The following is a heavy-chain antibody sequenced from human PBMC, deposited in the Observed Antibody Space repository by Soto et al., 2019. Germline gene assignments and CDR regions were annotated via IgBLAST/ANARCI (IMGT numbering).Heavy chain of an antibody. V-gene: IGHV3-23*01. CDR1: GFTFGNYA. Sequence: GGSLRLSCAASGFTFGNYAMNWVRQAPGKGLEWVSGISGSGGSTYYTDSVKGRFTISRDNSKNTLYLQMNSLRAEDTAIYYCAKDGARSSVNWFDPWGQGTTVTVSS. D-gene: IGHD6-19*01. CDR3: AKDGARSSVNWFDP. J-gene: IGHJ5*01. CDR2: ISGSGGST.